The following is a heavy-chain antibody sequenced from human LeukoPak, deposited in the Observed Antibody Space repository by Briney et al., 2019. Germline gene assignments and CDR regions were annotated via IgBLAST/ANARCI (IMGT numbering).Heavy chain of an antibody. CDR3: AKALGYSYGTDY. CDR2: MSYDGSNK. CDR1: GFTFSSYG. D-gene: IGHD5-18*01. Sequence: GGSLRLSCAASGFTFSSYGMHWVRQAPGKGLEWVAVMSYDGSNKYYADSVKGRFTISRDNSKNTVYLQMNSLRPEDTAVYYCAKALGYSYGTDYWGQGTLVTVSS. V-gene: IGHV3-30*18. J-gene: IGHJ4*02.